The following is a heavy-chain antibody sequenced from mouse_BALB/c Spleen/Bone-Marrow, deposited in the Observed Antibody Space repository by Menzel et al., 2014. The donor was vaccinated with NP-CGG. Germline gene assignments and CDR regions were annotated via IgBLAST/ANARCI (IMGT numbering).Heavy chain of an antibody. J-gene: IGHJ3*01. V-gene: IGHV7-3*02. CDR3: ARDRRYDLAWFAY. D-gene: IGHD2-14*01. CDR1: GFTFTDYY. Sequence: EVQRVESGGGLVQPGGSLRLSCATSGFTFTDYYMSWVRQPPGKALEWLGFIRNKANGYTTEYSASVKGRFTISRDNSQSILYLQMSTLRAEDSATYYCARDRRYDLAWFAYWGQGTLVTVSA. CDR2: IRNKANGYTT.